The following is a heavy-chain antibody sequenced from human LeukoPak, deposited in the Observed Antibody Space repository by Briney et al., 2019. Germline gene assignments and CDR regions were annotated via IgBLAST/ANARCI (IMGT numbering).Heavy chain of an antibody. J-gene: IGHJ4*02. CDR3: ARQYDDYVWGSSKPFDY. V-gene: IGHV1-18*01. Sequence: GASVKVSCKASGGTFSSYAISWVRQAPGQGLEWMGWISAYNGNTNYAQKLQGRVTMTTDTSTSTAYMELRSLRSDDTAVYYCARQYDDYVWGSSKPFDYWGQGTLVTVSS. D-gene: IGHD3-16*01. CDR1: GGTFSSYA. CDR2: ISAYNGNT.